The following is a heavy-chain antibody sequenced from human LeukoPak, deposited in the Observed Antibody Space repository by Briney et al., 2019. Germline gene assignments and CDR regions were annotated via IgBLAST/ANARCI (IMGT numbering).Heavy chain of an antibody. J-gene: IGHJ4*02. V-gene: IGHV1-69*01. Sequence: ASVKVSCKASVGTFSSYAISWVRQALGQGREWMGGIIPIFGTANYAQKFQGRVTITADESTSTAYMELSSLRSEDTAVYYCARFSTGYSYAPIDYWGQGTLVSVSS. CDR1: VGTFSSYA. CDR2: IIPIFGTA. CDR3: ARFSTGYSYAPIDY. D-gene: IGHD5-18*01.